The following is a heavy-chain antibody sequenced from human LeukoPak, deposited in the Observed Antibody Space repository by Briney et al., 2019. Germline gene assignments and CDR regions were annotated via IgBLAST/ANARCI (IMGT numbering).Heavy chain of an antibody. CDR2: IYYSGST. V-gene: IGHV4-39*07. J-gene: IGHJ3*02. Sequence: SETLSLTFPLSGGSITRLKSHWGWIRQPPGKRPEWIASIYYSGSTFYNPSLKSRVTISVDTSKNQFSLKLSSVTAADTAVYYCARVPSRLVAFDICGQGTMVTVSS. CDR3: ARVPSRLVAFDI. CDR1: GGSITRLKSH.